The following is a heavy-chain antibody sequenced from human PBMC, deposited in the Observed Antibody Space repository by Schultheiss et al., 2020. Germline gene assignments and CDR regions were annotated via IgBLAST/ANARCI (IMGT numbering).Heavy chain of an antibody. CDR1: GFTVSSNY. CDR3: GAISGDY. V-gene: IGHV3-53*01. CDR2: ISGSGGST. D-gene: IGHD2-2*02. J-gene: IGHJ4*02. Sequence: GSLRLSCAASGFTVSSNYMSWVRQAPGKGLEWVSAISGSGGSTYYADSVKGRFTISRDNSKNTLYLQMNSLRAEDTAVYYCGAISGDYWGQGTLVTVSS.